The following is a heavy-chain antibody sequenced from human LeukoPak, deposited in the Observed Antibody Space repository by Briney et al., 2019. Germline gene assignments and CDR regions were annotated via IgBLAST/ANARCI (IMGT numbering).Heavy chain of an antibody. V-gene: IGHV3-7*01. CDR1: GYSFSIFW. CDR3: EREYYSSFDY. J-gene: IGHJ4*02. CDR2: MSHDGVYQ. Sequence: PGGSLRLSCSASGYSFSIFWMSWVRQAPGKGLEWVATMSHDGVYQYYVDSVKGRFTISRDNAGNSLYLRMSSLRAEDTAVYYCEREYYSSFDYWGQGTLVTVSS. D-gene: IGHD2-21*01.